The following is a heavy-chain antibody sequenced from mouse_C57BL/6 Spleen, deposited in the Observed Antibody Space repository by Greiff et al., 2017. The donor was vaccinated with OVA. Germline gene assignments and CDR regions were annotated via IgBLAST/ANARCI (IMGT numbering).Heavy chain of an antibody. CDR3: TRRGKNYGSSTGDFDV. Sequence: QVQLKESGAELVRPGASVTLSCKASGYTFTDYEMHWVKQTPVHGLEWIGAIDPETGGTAYNQKFKGKAILTADKSSSTAYMELRSLTSEDSAVEYCTRRGKNYGSSTGDFDVWGTGTTVTVSS. CDR1: GYTFTDYE. J-gene: IGHJ1*03. CDR2: IDPETGGT. D-gene: IGHD1-1*01. V-gene: IGHV1-15*01.